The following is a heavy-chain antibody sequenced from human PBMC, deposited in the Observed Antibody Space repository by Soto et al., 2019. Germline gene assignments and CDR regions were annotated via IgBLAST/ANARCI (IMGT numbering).Heavy chain of an antibody. CDR1: GFPFSSYA. CDR3: ASSGWEQLIDY. V-gene: IGHV3-23*01. J-gene: IGHJ4*02. D-gene: IGHD6-19*01. CDR2: ISGSGGST. Sequence: GGSLRLSCAASGFPFSSYAMSWVRQAPGKGLEWVSAISGSGGSTYYADSVKGRFTISRDNSKNTLYLQMNSLRAEDTAVYYCASSGWEQLIDYWGQGTLVTVSS.